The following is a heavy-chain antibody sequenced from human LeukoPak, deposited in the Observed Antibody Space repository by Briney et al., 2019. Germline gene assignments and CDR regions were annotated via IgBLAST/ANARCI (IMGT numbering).Heavy chain of an antibody. D-gene: IGHD6-13*01. CDR3: AGVKAAAGTSTAYYYYYGMDV. Sequence: GASVKVSCKASGYTFTSYYMHWVRQAPGQGLEWMGIINPSGGSTSYAQKFQGRVTMTRDTSTSTVYMELSSLRSEDTAVYYCAGVKAAAGTSTAYYYYYGMDVWGQGTTVTVSS. V-gene: IGHV1-46*01. CDR1: GYTFTSYY. J-gene: IGHJ6*02. CDR2: INPSGGST.